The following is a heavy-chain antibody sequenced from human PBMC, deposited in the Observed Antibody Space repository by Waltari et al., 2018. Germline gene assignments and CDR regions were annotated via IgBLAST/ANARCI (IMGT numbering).Heavy chain of an antibody. CDR1: EFIVRNKY. J-gene: IGHJ3*01. CDR2: IYAGGGS. D-gene: IGHD3-16*01. V-gene: IGHV3-53*02. Sequence: EVQLGETGGAVIHPGGSRRLSCAASEFIVRNKYMAWVRQAPGKGRAWVSFIYAGGGSDSADSVRRRFPLSRDNSNNTLYLDINALRPDDTAVYYCATLGAYLGAFEVWGRGTMVTVSS. CDR3: ATLGAYLGAFEV.